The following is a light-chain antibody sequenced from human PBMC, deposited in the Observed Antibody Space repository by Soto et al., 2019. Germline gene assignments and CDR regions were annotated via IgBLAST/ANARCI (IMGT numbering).Light chain of an antibody. CDR2: LAS. CDR3: LHHNGYPPV. J-gene: IGKJ2*01. V-gene: IGKV1-17*01. Sequence: DIQMTQSPSSLSASVGDTVTITCRASQHITNDCAWYQQKAGRAPKCLILLASRLQTGVPSRFSGSGSGTEFTLTISSLQPEDFATYYWLHHNGYPPVFGQGTKVEIK. CDR1: QHITND.